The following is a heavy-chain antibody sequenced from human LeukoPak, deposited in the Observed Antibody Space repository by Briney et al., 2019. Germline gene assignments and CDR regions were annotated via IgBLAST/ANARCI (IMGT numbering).Heavy chain of an antibody. J-gene: IGHJ3*02. V-gene: IGHV3-30*01. Sequence: GGSLRLSCAASGFTFSSYAMHWVRQAPGKGLEWVAVISYDGSNKYYADSVKGRFTISRDNSKNTLYLQMNSLRAEDTAVYYCARETRRYAFDIWGQGTMVTVSS. CDR1: GFTFSSYA. D-gene: IGHD5-24*01. CDR2: ISYDGSNK. CDR3: ARETRRYAFDI.